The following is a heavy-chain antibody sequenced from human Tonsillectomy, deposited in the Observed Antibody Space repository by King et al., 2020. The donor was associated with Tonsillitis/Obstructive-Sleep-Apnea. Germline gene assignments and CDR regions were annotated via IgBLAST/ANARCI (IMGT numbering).Heavy chain of an antibody. CDR3: ATVSGLSRGSDYLGMDA. Sequence: VQLVESGGGLVQPGGSLRLSCAASGFTFSDHYMDWVRQAPGKGLEWVGRIRNKANDYTTEYAASVKGRFTVSRDNSKYSLYLQMNSLKTEDTAVYYCATVSGLSRGSDYLGMDAWGPGTTVTVSS. V-gene: IGHV3-72*01. CDR2: IRNKANDYTT. J-gene: IGHJ6*02. CDR1: GFTFSDHY. D-gene: IGHD1-26*01.